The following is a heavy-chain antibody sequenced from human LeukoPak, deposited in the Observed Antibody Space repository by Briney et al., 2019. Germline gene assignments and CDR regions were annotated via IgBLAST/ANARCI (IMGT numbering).Heavy chain of an antibody. J-gene: IGHJ3*02. Sequence: SETLSLPGFFSGGPIGINVYIWPGFPQPPGKALKWIGSIYYSGGTYYNPSLKSRVTISIDTSKNQFSLKLRSVTAADTAVYYCAKSNGYGLVDIWGQGTMVTVSS. V-gene: IGHV4-39*07. D-gene: IGHD3-10*01. CDR2: IYYSGGT. CDR1: GGPIGINVYI. CDR3: AKSNGYGLVDI.